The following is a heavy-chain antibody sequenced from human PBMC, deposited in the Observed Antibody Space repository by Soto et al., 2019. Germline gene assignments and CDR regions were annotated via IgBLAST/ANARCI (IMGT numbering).Heavy chain of an antibody. CDR3: ARGKALWNAFDM. D-gene: IGHD3-10*01. J-gene: IGHJ3*02. Sequence: QVQLVQSGAEVKKPGSSVKVSCKASGGTFSSSAAISWVRQAPAQGLEWMGRIIPILGTAENAQKFQGRVTITADKSTNTAYMALSSLRSEDTAVYYCARGKALWNAFDMWGQETKVTVSS. V-gene: IGHV1-69*09. CDR1: GGTFSSSA. CDR2: IIPILGTA.